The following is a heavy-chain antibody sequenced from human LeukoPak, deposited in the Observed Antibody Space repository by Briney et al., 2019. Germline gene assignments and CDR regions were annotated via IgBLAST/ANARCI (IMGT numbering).Heavy chain of an antibody. V-gene: IGHV3-74*01. J-gene: IGHJ4*02. D-gene: IGHD3-9*01. Sequence: GGALRLSCAASGFTFSTYRMHWVRQAPGKGLLWVSRIEGDGSGTTYADSVKGRFTISRDNAKSTLYLQMNSLRDEDTAVYYCVTGLDSRGNSWGQGTLVTVSS. CDR3: VTGLDSRGNS. CDR2: IEGDGSGT. CDR1: GFTFSTYR.